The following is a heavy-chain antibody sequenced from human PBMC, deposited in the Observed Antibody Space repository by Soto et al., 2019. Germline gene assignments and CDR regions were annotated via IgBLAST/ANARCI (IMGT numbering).Heavy chain of an antibody. D-gene: IGHD6-19*01. CDR2: ISYDGSNK. Sequence: GGSLRLSCAASGFTFSSYGMHWVRQAPGKGLEWVAVISYDGSNKYYADSVKGRFTISRDNSKNTLYLQMNGLRAEDTAVYYCAKDVIAVAARDWFDPWGQGTLVTVSS. V-gene: IGHV3-30*18. CDR1: GFTFSSYG. CDR3: AKDVIAVAARDWFDP. J-gene: IGHJ5*02.